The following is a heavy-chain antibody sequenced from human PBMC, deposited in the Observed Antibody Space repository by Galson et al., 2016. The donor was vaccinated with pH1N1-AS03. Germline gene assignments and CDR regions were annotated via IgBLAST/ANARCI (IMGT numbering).Heavy chain of an antibody. V-gene: IGHV3-49*04. CDR3: TSDGGRGYYSYYMDV. CDR2: IRSKTYGGTT. Sequence: SLRLSCAASGFTFGAFWMSWVRQAPGKGLEWIGFIRSKTYGGTTEYAASVKGRFTISRDDSNNIAYLRVNSLKTEDTAVFYCTSDGGRGYYSYYMDVWGKGTTVTVSS. D-gene: IGHD2-15*01. CDR1: GFTFGAFW. J-gene: IGHJ6*03.